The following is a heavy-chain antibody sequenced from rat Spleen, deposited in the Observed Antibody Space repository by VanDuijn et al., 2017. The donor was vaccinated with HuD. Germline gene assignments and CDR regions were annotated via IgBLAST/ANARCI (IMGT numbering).Heavy chain of an antibody. Sequence: EVQLVESGGGLVQPGRTLKLSCAASGFTFSYYNMAWVRQAPKKGLEWVATISYDGSSTYYRHSVKGRFTISRDNAESTLYLQMDSLRSEDTATYYCARRHYGYTDYFDYWGQGVMVTVSS. CDR1: GFTFSYYN. D-gene: IGHD1-9*01. V-gene: IGHV5-7*01. CDR3: ARRHYGYTDYFDY. CDR2: ISYDGSST. J-gene: IGHJ2*01.